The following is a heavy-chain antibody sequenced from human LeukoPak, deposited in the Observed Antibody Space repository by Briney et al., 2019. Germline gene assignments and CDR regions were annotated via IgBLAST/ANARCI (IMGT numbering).Heavy chain of an antibody. V-gene: IGHV4-30-4*08. CDR2: IYYSGST. Sequence: SETLSLTCTVSGGSISSGDYYWSWIRQPPGKGLEWIGYIYYSGSTYYNPSLKSRVTISVDTSKNQFSLKLSSVTAADTAVYYCARVSMAAGGNDAFDIWGQGTMVTVSS. J-gene: IGHJ3*02. D-gene: IGHD6-13*01. CDR3: ARVSMAAGGNDAFDI. CDR1: GGSISSGDYY.